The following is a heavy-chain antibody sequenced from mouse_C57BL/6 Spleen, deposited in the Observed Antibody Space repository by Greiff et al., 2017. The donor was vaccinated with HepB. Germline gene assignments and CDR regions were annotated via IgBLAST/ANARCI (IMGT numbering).Heavy chain of an antibody. CDR2: IDPSDSYT. CDR1: GYTFTSYW. D-gene: IGHD4-1*01. Sequence: QVQLQQPGAELVKPGASVKLSCKASGYTFTSYWMQWVKQRAGQGLEWIGEIDPSDSYTNYNQKFKGKATLTVDTSSSTAYMQLSSLTSEDSAVYYCARSVGRAMDYWGQGTSVTVSS. J-gene: IGHJ4*01. V-gene: IGHV1-50*01. CDR3: ARSVGRAMDY.